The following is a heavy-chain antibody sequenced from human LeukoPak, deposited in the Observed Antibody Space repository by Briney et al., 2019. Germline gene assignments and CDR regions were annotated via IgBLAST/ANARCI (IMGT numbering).Heavy chain of an antibody. D-gene: IGHD6-13*01. V-gene: IGHV1-18*01. CDR1: GGTFSTSA. CDR3: ARDKQHFDY. J-gene: IGHJ4*02. CDR2: ISAYNGNT. Sequence: ASVKVSCKASGGTFSTSAISWVRQAPGQGLEWMGWISAYNGNTNYAQKLQGRVTMTTDTSTSTAYMELRSLRSDDTAVYYCARDKQHFDYWGQGTLVTVSS.